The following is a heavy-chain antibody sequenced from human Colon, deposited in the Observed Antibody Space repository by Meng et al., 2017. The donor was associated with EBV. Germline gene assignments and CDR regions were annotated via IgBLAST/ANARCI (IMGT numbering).Heavy chain of an antibody. CDR2: ITPYNGNT. D-gene: IGHD4-11*01. Sequence: QMQLVQSGAKVKKTGSSVKVSCRASGYTFTYRFLHWVRQVPGQAPEWMGWITPYNGNTNYAQKFQGRVTITRDTSMNPVYMEMRNLRSEDTAMYFCARSGLQEHVEYGFDVWGQGTMVTVSS. CDR3: ARSGLQEHVEYGFDV. CDR1: GYTFTYRF. J-gene: IGHJ3*01. V-gene: IGHV1-45*01.